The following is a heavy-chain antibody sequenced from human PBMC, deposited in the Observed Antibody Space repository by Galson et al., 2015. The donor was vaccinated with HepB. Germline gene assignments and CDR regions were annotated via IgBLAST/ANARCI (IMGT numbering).Heavy chain of an antibody. D-gene: IGHD6-13*01. V-gene: IGHV3-21*01. J-gene: IGHJ6*02. CDR1: GFSFSSYN. Sequence: SLRLSCAASGFSFSSYNMNWVRQAPGKGLEWVSSISSSSSYIYYADSVKGRFTISRDNARDSLYLQMNSLRAEDTAVYYCANLVRSISSRENEGYYYGVDVWGQGTTVTVSS. CDR2: ISSSSSYI. CDR3: ANLVRSISSRENEGYYYGVDV.